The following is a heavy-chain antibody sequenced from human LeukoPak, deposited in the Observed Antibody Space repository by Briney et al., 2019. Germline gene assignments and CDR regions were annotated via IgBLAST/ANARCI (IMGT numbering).Heavy chain of an antibody. D-gene: IGHD6-6*01. CDR3: ARARARRGFDY. Sequence: PGGSLRLSCAASGFTFSSYSMNWVRQAPGKWLEWVSSISSSSSYIYYADSVKGRFTISRDNAKNSLYLQMNSLRAEDTAVYYCARARARRGFDYWGQGTLVTVSS. CDR1: GFTFSSYS. V-gene: IGHV3-21*01. CDR2: ISSSSSYI. J-gene: IGHJ4*02.